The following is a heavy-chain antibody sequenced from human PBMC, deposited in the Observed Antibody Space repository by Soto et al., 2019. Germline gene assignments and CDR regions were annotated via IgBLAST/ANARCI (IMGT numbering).Heavy chain of an antibody. CDR2: ISYDGSNK. Sequence: GGSLRLSCAASGFTFSSYGMHWVRQAPGKGLEWVAVISYDGSNKYYADSVKGRFTISRDNSKNTLYLQMNSLRAEDTAVYYCAKNFVQRIVATDLDYWGQGTLVTVSS. J-gene: IGHJ4*02. D-gene: IGHD5-12*01. CDR1: GFTFSSYG. V-gene: IGHV3-30*18. CDR3: AKNFVQRIVATDLDY.